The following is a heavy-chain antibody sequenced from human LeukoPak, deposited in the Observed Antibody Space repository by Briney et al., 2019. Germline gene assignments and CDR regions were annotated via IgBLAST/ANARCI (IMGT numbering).Heavy chain of an antibody. CDR1: EFXVSSNY. J-gene: IGHJ4*02. CDR3: ARAPTITTIFDC. D-gene: IGHD4-11*01. V-gene: IGHV3-66*01. CDR2: IYAGGTT. Sequence: GGSLRLSCGASEFXVSSNYISWVRQAPGKGLEWVAIIYAGGTTHYADSVKGRFTISRDNSRNTLYLQMNILRAEDTAVYYCARAPTITTIFDCWGQGTLVTVSS.